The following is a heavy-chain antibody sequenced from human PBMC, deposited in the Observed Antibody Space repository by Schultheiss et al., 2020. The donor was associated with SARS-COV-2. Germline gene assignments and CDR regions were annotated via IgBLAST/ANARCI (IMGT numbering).Heavy chain of an antibody. D-gene: IGHD3-16*01. Sequence: GGSLRLSCAASGFTFDDYAMHWVRQAPGKGLEWVSGISLNSGSIGYADSVKGRFTISRDNAKNSLYLQMNSLRAEDTAVYYCARNWGFDYWGQGTLVTVSS. CDR3: ARNWGFDY. J-gene: IGHJ4*02. CDR1: GFTFDDYA. V-gene: IGHV3-9*01. CDR2: ISLNSGSI.